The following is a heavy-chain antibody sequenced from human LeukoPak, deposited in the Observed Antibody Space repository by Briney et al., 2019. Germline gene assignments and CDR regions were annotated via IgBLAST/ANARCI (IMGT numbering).Heavy chain of an antibody. Sequence: GGSLRLSCEASGFTFSSYSMNWVRQAPGKGLEWVSYISSSSSTTIYYADSVKGRFTISRDNAKNSLYLQMKGLRAEDTAVYYCARDPYSGSYNWFDPWGQGTLVTVSS. CDR3: ARDPYSGSYNWFDP. V-gene: IGHV3-48*01. CDR1: GFTFSSYS. J-gene: IGHJ5*02. CDR2: ISSSSSTTI. D-gene: IGHD1-26*01.